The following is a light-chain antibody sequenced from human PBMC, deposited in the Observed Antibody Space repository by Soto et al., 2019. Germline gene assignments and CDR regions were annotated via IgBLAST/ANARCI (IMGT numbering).Light chain of an antibody. Sequence: SYELTQPPSVSVAPGKTAKITCGGNNIGGKTVHWFQQKPGQAPVVVLYYDSHRPSGIPERFSGSNSGNTATLTISRVEAGDEADYYCHVWDSDHDHVIFGGGTKLTVL. CDR2: YDS. J-gene: IGLJ2*01. CDR1: NIGGKT. V-gene: IGLV3-21*04. CDR3: HVWDSDHDHVI.